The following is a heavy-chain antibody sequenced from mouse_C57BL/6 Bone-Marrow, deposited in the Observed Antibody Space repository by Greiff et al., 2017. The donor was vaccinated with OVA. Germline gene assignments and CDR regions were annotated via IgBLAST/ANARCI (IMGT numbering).Heavy chain of an antibody. CDR3: AIPYYPGYYFDY. CDR1: GYTFTSYW. Sequence: QVQLQQPGAELVKPGASVKVSCKASGYTFTSYWMHWVKQRHGQGLEWIGRIHPSDSDTTYTQKFKGKATLTVDKSSSTAYMQLSSLTSEDSAVYYWAIPYYPGYYFDYWGQGTTLTVSS. D-gene: IGHD1-1*02. CDR2: IHPSDSDT. V-gene: IGHV1-74*01. J-gene: IGHJ2*01.